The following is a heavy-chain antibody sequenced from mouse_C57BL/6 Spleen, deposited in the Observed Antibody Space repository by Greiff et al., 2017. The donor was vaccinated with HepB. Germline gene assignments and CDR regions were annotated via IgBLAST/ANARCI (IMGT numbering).Heavy chain of an antibody. D-gene: IGHD1-1*01. CDR1: GYAFSSSW. V-gene: IGHV1-82*01. CDR2: IYPGDGDT. J-gene: IGHJ4*01. CDR3: ARGDYYGSSYYAMDY. Sequence: VHLVESGPELVKPGASVKISCKASGYAFSSSWMNWVKQRPGKGLEWIGRIYPGDGDTNYNGKFKGKATLTADKSSSTAYMQLSSLTSEDSAVYFCARGDYYGSSYYAMDYWGQGTSVTVSS.